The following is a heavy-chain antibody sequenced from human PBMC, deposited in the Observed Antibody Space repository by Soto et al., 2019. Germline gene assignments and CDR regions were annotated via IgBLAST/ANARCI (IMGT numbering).Heavy chain of an antibody. CDR1: GFDFSTYS. CDR2: VSMDSDTI. Sequence: GGSLRLSCTASGFDFSTYSMNWVRQAPGKVLEWIAYVSMDSDTIHYADSVKGWFTISRDEAENSLYLQINSLRDEDTATYFCASLYYDYVWGQGTTVTVSS. D-gene: IGHD3-3*01. CDR3: ASLYYDYV. V-gene: IGHV3-48*02. J-gene: IGHJ6*02.